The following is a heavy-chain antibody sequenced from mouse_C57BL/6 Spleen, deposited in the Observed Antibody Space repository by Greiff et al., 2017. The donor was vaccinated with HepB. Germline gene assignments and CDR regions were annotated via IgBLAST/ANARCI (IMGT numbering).Heavy chain of an antibody. D-gene: IGHD1-1*01. CDR1: GYTFTDYE. J-gene: IGHJ2*01. CDR2: IDPETGGT. V-gene: IGHV1-15*01. Sequence: QVQLQQSGAELVRPGASVTLSCKASGYTFTDYEMHWVKQTPVHGLEWIGAIDPETGGTAYNQKFKGKAILTADKSSSTAYMELRSLTSEYSAVYYCTRSYYGSSHFDYWGQGTTLTVSS. CDR3: TRSYYGSSHFDY.